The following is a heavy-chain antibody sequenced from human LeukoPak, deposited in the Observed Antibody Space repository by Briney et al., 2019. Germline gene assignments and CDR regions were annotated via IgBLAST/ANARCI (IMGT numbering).Heavy chain of an antibody. CDR1: GFTFSSYA. Sequence: GGSLRLTCAASGFTFSSYAMSWVRQAPGQGLEWVSAISGSGGSTYYADSVKGRFTASRDNSKNPLYLQMNSLRAEDTAVYYCAKTNWGSDYFDYWGQGTLVTVSS. D-gene: IGHD7-27*01. CDR2: ISGSGGST. CDR3: AKTNWGSDYFDY. J-gene: IGHJ4*02. V-gene: IGHV3-23*01.